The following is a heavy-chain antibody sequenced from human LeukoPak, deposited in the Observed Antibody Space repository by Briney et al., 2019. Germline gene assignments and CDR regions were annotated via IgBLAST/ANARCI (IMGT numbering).Heavy chain of an antibody. Sequence: PGRSLRLSCAASGFTFSSYAMCWVRQAPGEGLEWVALISYDGSNKYYADSVKGRFTISRDNSKNTLYLQMNSLRAEDTAVYSCARGVAENGNPNYFDPWGRGTLVTVSS. CDR3: ARGVAENGNPNYFDP. J-gene: IGHJ5*02. D-gene: IGHD6-13*01. CDR1: GFTFSSYA. CDR2: ISYDGSNK. V-gene: IGHV3-30-3*01.